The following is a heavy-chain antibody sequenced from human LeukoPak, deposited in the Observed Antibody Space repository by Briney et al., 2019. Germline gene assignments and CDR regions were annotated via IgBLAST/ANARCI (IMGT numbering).Heavy chain of an antibody. J-gene: IGHJ5*02. CDR2: INHSGST. Sequence: SETPSLTCAVYGGSFSGYYWNWIRQPPGKGLEWIGEINHSGSTNYNPSLKSRVTISVDTSKNQFSLKLSSVTAADTAVYYCARRVRVLLWFGEKGWFDPWGQGTLVTVSS. CDR3: ARRVRVLLWFGEKGWFDP. D-gene: IGHD3-10*01. CDR1: GGSFSGYY. V-gene: IGHV4-34*01.